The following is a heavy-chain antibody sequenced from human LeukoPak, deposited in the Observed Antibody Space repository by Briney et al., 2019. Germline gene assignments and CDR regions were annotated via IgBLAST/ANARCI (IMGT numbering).Heavy chain of an antibody. J-gene: IGHJ6*02. CDR1: GYTFPSFG. CDR2: LNPSGGST. V-gene: IGHV1-46*01. CDR3: ASVYNYGMDV. Sequence: ASVKVSCKTSGYTFPSFGITWIRQVPGQGLEWMGILNPSGGSTSYAQKFQGRATLTRATSTSTVYMELSSLRSEDTAVYYCASVYNYGMDVWGQGTTVIVSS.